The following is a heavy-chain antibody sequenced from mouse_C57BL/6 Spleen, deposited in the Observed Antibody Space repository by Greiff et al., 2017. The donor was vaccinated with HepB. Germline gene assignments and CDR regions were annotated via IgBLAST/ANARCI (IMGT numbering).Heavy chain of an antibody. CDR2: IDPSDSET. D-gene: IGHD1-1*02. CDR1: GYTFTSYW. V-gene: IGHV1-52*01. Sequence: QVQLQQPGAELVRPGSSVKLSCKASGYTFTSYWMHWVKQRPIQGLEWIGNIDPSDSETHYNQKFKDKATLTVDKSSSTAYMQLSSLTSEDSAVYYCARMVANWYFDVWGTGTTVTVSS. CDR3: ARMVANWYFDV. J-gene: IGHJ1*03.